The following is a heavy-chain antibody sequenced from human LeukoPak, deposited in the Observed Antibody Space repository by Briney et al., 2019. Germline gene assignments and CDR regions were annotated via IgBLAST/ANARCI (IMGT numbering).Heavy chain of an antibody. Sequence: GGSQTLSRAPSLYTHSDYAVCMVPETRGKRLEWVSPISYYVGKQHHADSVKGRVTVSRDNARNTVYLQMSSLRAEDTGIYYCSKAGIGAGGEGCLCEFWGQGTLVSVSS. CDR3: SKAGIGAGGEGCLCEF. CDR1: LYTHSDYA. D-gene: IGHD1-1*01. V-gene: IGHV3-23*01. J-gene: IGHJ4*02. CDR2: ISYYVGKQ.